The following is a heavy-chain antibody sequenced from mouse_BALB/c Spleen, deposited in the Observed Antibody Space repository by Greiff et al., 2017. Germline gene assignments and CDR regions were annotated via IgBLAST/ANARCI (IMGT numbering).Heavy chain of an antibody. Sequence: VQLQQSGAELVKPGASVKLSCTASGFNIKDSYMHWVKQRPEQGLEWIGRIDPANGNTKYDPKFQGKATITADTSSNTAYLQLSSLTSEDTAVYYCAPGNYDAMDYWGQGTSVTVSS. J-gene: IGHJ4*01. CDR1: GFNIKDSY. CDR2: IDPANGNT. CDR3: APGNYDAMDY. V-gene: IGHV14-3*02. D-gene: IGHD2-1*01.